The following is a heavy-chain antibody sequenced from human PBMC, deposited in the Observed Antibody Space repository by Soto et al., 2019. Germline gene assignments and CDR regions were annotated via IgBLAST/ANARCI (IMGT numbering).Heavy chain of an antibody. CDR3: ARASPLVTTVTNDAFDI. J-gene: IGHJ3*02. CDR2: IGTAGDT. V-gene: IGHV3-13*01. CDR1: GFTFSSYD. Sequence: EVQLVESGGGLVQPGGSLRLSCAASGFTFSSYDMHWVRQATGKGLEWVSVIGTAGDTYYPGSVKGRFNIARENAKNSLYLQMNSLRAGDTAVYYCARASPLVTTVTNDAFDIWGQGTMVTVSS. D-gene: IGHD4-17*01.